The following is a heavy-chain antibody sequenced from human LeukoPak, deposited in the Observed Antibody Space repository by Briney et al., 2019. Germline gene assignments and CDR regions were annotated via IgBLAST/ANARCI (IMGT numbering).Heavy chain of an antibody. Sequence: GRSLRLSRAASGFTFSSYTMNWVRQAPGKGLEWVSSITGGSTYIYYADSLKGRFTISRDNAKNSLYLQMNSLRAEDTAVYYCARVIGQYSSSWPFDYWGREPWSPSPQ. D-gene: IGHD6-13*01. CDR1: GFTFSSYT. CDR3: ARVIGQYSSSWPFDY. CDR2: ITGGSTYI. V-gene: IGHV3-21*01. J-gene: IGHJ4*02.